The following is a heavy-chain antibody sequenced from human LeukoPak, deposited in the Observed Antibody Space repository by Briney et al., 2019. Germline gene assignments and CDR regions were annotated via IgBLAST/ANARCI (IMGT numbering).Heavy chain of an antibody. CDR2: INHSGST. CDR3: ARGRRIVGAPFDY. CDR1: GGSFSGYY. Sequence: SETLSLTCAVYGGSFSGYYWSWIRQPPGKGLEWIGEINHSGSTNYNPSLKSRVTISVDTSKNQFSLKLSSVTASDTAVYYCARGRRIVGAPFDYWGQGTLATVSS. V-gene: IGHV4-34*01. D-gene: IGHD1-26*01. J-gene: IGHJ4*02.